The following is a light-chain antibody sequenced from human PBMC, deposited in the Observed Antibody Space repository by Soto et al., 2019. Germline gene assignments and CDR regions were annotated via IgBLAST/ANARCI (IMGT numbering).Light chain of an antibody. Sequence: DIPMTQSPSSLSASVGDRVTITCRASQSISSSLNWYRQRPGKAPQLLIYDASTLQSGVPSRFSGSGSGTDFTLTISSLQPEDFAASHCQQSYSTPRTFGQGTKVEMK. V-gene: IGKV1-39*01. CDR2: DAS. CDR1: QSISSS. CDR3: QQSYSTPRT. J-gene: IGKJ1*01.